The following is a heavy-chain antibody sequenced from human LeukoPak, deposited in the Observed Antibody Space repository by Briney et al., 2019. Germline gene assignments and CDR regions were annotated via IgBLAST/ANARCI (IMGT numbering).Heavy chain of an antibody. Sequence: ASVKVSCKASGYTFTSYDINWVRQATGQGLEWIGWMNPNSGNTGYAQKFQGRVTTTRNTSISTAYMELSSLRSEDTAVYYCARVAVPMRVRGYDYWGQGTLVTVSS. D-gene: IGHD6-19*01. CDR3: ARVAVPMRVRGYDY. CDR1: GYTFTSYD. J-gene: IGHJ4*02. CDR2: MNPNSGNT. V-gene: IGHV1-8*01.